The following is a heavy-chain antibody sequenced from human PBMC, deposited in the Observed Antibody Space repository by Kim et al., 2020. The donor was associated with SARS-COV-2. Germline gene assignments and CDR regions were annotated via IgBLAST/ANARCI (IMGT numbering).Heavy chain of an antibody. CDR2: IYYSGNT. J-gene: IGHJ6*03. CDR1: RDSITDYY. Sequence: SETLSLTCTVSRDSITDYYWSWVRQPPGQGLAWLGYIYYSGNTIYNPSLTSRVTISLDTSKNQFSLKLKSVTTADTAVYYFARVAFGGNTLYMDVWGKGT. CDR3: ARVAFGGNTLYMDV. V-gene: IGHV4-59*01. D-gene: IGHD2-15*01.